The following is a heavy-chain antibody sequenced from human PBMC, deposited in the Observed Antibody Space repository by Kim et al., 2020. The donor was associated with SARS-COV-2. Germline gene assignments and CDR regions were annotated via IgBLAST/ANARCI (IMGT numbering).Heavy chain of an antibody. Sequence: GSGNSYVDSVKGRFTISRDNGKNSLYLQMNNLRGDDTGVYYCARRRGTFYFDYWGLGTQVTVSS. J-gene: IGHJ4*02. D-gene: IGHD3-16*01. CDR3: ARRRGTFYFDY. CDR2: GSGN. V-gene: IGHV3-7*04.